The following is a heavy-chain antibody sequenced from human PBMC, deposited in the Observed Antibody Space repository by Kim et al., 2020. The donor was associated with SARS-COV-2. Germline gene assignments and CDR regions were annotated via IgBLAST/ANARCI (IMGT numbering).Heavy chain of an antibody. J-gene: IGHJ6*02. CDR3: AKDLVVRWELTTGYYYGMDV. D-gene: IGHD1-26*01. CDR2: ISYDGSNK. CDR1: GFTFSSYG. Sequence: GGSLRLSCAASGFTFSSYGMHWVRQAPGKGLEWVAVISYDGSNKYYADSVKGRFTISRDNSKNTLYLQMNSLRAEDTAVYYCAKDLVVRWELTTGYYYGMDVWGQGTTVTVSS. V-gene: IGHV3-30*18.